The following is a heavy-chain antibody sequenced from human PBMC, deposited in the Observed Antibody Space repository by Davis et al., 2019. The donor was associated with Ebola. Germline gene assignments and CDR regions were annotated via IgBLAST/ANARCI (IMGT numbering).Heavy chain of an antibody. Sequence: MPSETLSLTCAVYGGSFSGYYWSWIRQHPGKGLEWIGYIYYSGSTYYNPSLKSRVTISVDTSKNQFSLKLSSVTAADTAVYYCVRLVGGTIFGVVTYGMDVWGQGTTVIVSS. CDR2: IYYSGST. CDR1: GGSFSGYY. V-gene: IGHV4-31*11. D-gene: IGHD3-3*01. J-gene: IGHJ6*02. CDR3: VRLVGGTIFGVVTYGMDV.